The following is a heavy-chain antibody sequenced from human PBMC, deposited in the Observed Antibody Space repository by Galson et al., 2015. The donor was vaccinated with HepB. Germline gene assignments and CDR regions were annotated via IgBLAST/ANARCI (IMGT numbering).Heavy chain of an antibody. CDR2: IIPILGIA. D-gene: IGHD3-10*01. CDR3: ARHITMVPRTDYYMDV. J-gene: IGHJ6*03. CDR1: GGTFSSYA. Sequence: SVKVSCKASGGTFSSYAISWVRQAPGQGLEWMGGIIPILGIANYAQKFQGRVTITADKSTSTAYMELSSLRSEDTAVYYCARHITMVPRTDYYMDVWGKGTTVTVSS. V-gene: IGHV1-69*10.